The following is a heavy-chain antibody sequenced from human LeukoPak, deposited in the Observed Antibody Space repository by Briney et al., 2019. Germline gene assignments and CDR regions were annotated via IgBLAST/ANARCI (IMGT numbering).Heavy chain of an antibody. Sequence: PSETLSLTCTVSGGSISDYYWSWIRQPPGKGLEWVSAISGSGGSTYYADSVKGRFTISRDNSKNTLYLQMNSLRAEDTAVYYCAKDPGWFDMAYGMDVWGQGTTVTVSS. J-gene: IGHJ6*02. CDR1: GGSISDYY. CDR3: AKDPGWFDMAYGMDV. V-gene: IGHV3-23*01. CDR2: ISGSGGST. D-gene: IGHD6-19*01.